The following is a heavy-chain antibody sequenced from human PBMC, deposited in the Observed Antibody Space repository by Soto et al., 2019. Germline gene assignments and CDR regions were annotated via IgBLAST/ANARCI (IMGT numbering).Heavy chain of an antibody. V-gene: IGHV1-3*01. Sequence: AASVKVSCKASGYTFTSYAMHWVRQAPGQRLEWMGWINAGNGNTKYSQKFQGRVTITRDTSASTAYMELSSLRSEDTAVYYCAREDFWSGAPYYYYGMDVWGQGTTVTVSS. CDR3: AREDFWSGAPYYYYGMDV. CDR2: INAGNGNT. J-gene: IGHJ6*02. D-gene: IGHD3-3*01. CDR1: GYTFTSYA.